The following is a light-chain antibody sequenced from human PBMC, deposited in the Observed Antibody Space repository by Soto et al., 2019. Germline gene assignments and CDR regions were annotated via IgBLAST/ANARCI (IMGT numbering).Light chain of an antibody. CDR3: QQYYSGSPT. V-gene: IGKV4-1*01. J-gene: IGKJ1*01. CDR1: KSVLYSSNNKNY. CDR2: WAS. Sequence: DIVMTQSPDSLAVSLGERATINCKSSKSVLYSSNNKNYLAWYQQKPGQPPKLLIYWASTRESGVPDRFSGSGSGTDFTLAIGRLQAEDVAVYYCQQYYSGSPTFGQGTKVEIK.